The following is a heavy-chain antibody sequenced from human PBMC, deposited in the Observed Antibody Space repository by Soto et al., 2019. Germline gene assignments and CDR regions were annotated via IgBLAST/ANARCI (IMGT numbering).Heavy chain of an antibody. Sequence: PGGSLRLSCAASGFTFSNYGMHWVRQAPGKGLEWVAVISYDGSKKYYADSVKGRFTISRDNSKNTLYLQMHSLRAEDTAVYYCATTFYSGPDWGQGTRVTV. CDR3: ATTFYSGPD. V-gene: IGHV3-30*03. CDR2: ISYDGSKK. CDR1: GFTFSNYG. J-gene: IGHJ4*02. D-gene: IGHD5-12*01.